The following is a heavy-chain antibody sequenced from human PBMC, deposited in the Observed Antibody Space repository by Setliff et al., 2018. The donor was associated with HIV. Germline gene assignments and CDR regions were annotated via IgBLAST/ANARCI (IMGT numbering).Heavy chain of an antibody. J-gene: IGHJ4*02. V-gene: IGHV3-15*07. CDR3: TRDRRGSSSWSGYNGGFDY. CDR1: DFTVTNAW. CDR2: IKSKTDGGTT. Sequence: GGSLRLSCAASDFTVTNAWMNWVRQAPGKGLEWVGRIKSKTDGGTTDYAAPVKGRFTISRDDAKTIAYLHMNSLTTDDTAVYFCTRDRRGSSSWSGYNGGFDYWGQGTLVTVSS. D-gene: IGHD3-3*01.